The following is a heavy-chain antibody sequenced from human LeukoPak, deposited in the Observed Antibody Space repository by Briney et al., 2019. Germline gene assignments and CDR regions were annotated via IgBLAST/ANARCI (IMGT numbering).Heavy chain of an antibody. CDR2: ISYDGSNK. V-gene: IGHV3-30-3*01. Sequence: GGSLRLSCAASGFTFSSYAMHWVRQAPGKGLEWVAVISYDGSNKYYADSVKGRFTISRDNSKNTLYLQMNSLRAEDTAVYYCARDSFGGLPAFYFDYWGQGTLVTGFS. CDR3: ARDSFGGLPAFYFDY. D-gene: IGHD4-23*01. J-gene: IGHJ4*01. CDR1: GFTFSSYA.